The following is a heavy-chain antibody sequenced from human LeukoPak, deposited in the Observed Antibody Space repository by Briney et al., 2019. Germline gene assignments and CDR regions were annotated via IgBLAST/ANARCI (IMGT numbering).Heavy chain of an antibody. Sequence: SETLSLTCTVSGGAIVSGDYSWSWIRQAPGRGLEWIGCIYYSGTTHYNPSLKSRGTISLDTSKNQFSLKLTSVTAADTAVYYCARSPYCSSTSCYRDYYYGMDVWGQGTTVTVSS. D-gene: IGHD2-2*01. J-gene: IGHJ6*02. CDR3: ARSPYCSSTSCYRDYYYGMDV. V-gene: IGHV4-30-4*01. CDR2: IYYSGTT. CDR1: GGAIVSGDYS.